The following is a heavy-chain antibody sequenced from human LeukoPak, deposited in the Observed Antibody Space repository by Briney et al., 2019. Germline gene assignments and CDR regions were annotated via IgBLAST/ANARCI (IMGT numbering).Heavy chain of an antibody. D-gene: IGHD6-13*01. Sequence: PSETLSLTCTVSGGSIGSSSYYWGWIRQPPGKGLEWIGSIYYSGSTYYNPSLKSRVTISVDTSKSQFSLKLSSVTAADTAVYYCASESSSWYEDAFDIWGQGTMVTVSS. CDR2: IYYSGST. CDR3: ASESSSWYEDAFDI. V-gene: IGHV4-39*01. CDR1: GGSIGSSSYY. J-gene: IGHJ3*02.